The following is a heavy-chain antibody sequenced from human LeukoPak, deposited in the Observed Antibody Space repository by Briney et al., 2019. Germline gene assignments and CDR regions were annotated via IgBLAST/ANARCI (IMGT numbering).Heavy chain of an antibody. CDR3: ARGGGIYSCGLYYYYYGMDV. V-gene: IGHV4-34*01. J-gene: IGHJ6*02. D-gene: IGHD5-18*01. CDR1: GGSFSGYY. Sequence: TSETLSLTCAVYGGSFSGYYWSWIRQPPGKGLEWIGEINHSGSTNYNPSLKSRVTISVDTSKNQFSLKLSSVTAADTAVYYCARGGGIYSCGLYYYYYGMDVWGQGTTVTVSS. CDR2: INHSGST.